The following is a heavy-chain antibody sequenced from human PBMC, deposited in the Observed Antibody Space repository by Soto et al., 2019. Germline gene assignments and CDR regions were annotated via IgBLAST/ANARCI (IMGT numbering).Heavy chain of an antibody. V-gene: IGHV3-30*18. Sequence: SLRLSCAASGFTFSSYGMHWARQAPGKGLEWVAVISYDGSNKYYADSVKGRFTISRDNSKNTLYLQMNSLRAEDTAVYYCAKDETYYDFWSGYYTGRDYYYCMGVWRQVTTFTVSS. D-gene: IGHD3-3*01. J-gene: IGHJ6*02. CDR1: GFTFSSYG. CDR3: AKDETYYDFWSGYYTGRDYYYCMGV. CDR2: ISYDGSNK.